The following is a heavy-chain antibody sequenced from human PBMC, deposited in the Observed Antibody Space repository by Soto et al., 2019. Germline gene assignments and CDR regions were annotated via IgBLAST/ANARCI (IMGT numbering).Heavy chain of an antibody. CDR2: ISYDGSSK. CDR3: AKIPTIFGPRPHDAFDI. CDR1: GFTFSSYG. Sequence: GGSLRLSCAASGFTFSSYGMHWVRQAPGKGLEWVAVISYDGSSKYYADSVKGRFTISRDNSKNTLHLQMNSLRAEDTAVYYCAKIPTIFGPRPHDAFDIWGQGTMVTVSS. D-gene: IGHD3-3*01. V-gene: IGHV3-30*18. J-gene: IGHJ3*02.